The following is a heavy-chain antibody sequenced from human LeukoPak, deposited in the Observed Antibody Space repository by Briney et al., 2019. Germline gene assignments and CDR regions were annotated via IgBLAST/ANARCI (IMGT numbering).Heavy chain of an antibody. V-gene: IGHV3-48*03. D-gene: IGHD5-12*01. CDR2: ISSGGSTI. Sequence: PGGSLRLSCAASGFTFSSYAMSWVRQAPGKGLEWVSYISSGGSTIYYADSVKGRFTISRDNAKNSLYLQMNSLRAEDTAVYYCAREYSGFDFFDYWGQGTLATVSS. CDR3: AREYSGFDFFDY. CDR1: GFTFSSYA. J-gene: IGHJ4*02.